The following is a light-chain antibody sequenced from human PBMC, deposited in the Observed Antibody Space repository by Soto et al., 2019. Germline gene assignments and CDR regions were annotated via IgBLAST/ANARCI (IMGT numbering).Light chain of an antibody. V-gene: IGLV2-14*03. CDR2: DVS. J-gene: IGLJ1*01. CDR1: SSDVGAHNY. CDR3: SSYTTSNIVV. Sequence: QSALTQPDSVSGSPGQSMTIFCTGTSSDVGAHNYASWYQQHPGKAPKLIIYDVSNRPSGVSNRFSDSKSGNTASLTISGLQTEDEADYYCSSYTTSNIVVFGTGTKLTVL.